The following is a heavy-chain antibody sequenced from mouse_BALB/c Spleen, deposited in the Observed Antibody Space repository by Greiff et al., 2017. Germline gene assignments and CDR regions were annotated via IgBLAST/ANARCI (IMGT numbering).Heavy chain of an antibody. J-gene: IGHJ3*01. CDR2: IYPSDSYT. CDR1: GYTFTSYW. V-gene: IGHV1-69*02. D-gene: IGHD1-1*01. CDR3: TRDLLLRYEGFAY. Sequence: VQLQQSGAELVRPGASVKLSCKASGYTFTSYWINWVKQRPGQGLEWIGNIYPSDSYTNYNQKFKDKATLTVDKSSSTAYMQLSSPTSEDSAVYYCTRDLLLRYEGFAYWGQGTLVTVSA.